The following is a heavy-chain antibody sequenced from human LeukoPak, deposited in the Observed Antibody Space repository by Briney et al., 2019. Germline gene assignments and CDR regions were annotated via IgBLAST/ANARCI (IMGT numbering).Heavy chain of an antibody. J-gene: IGHJ4*02. V-gene: IGHV3-73*01. CDR2: IRSTANGYAT. CDR1: GFTFSGSA. Sequence: GGSLRLSCAASGFTFSGSALHWVRQASGKGLEWVGRIRSTANGYATAYAASVKGRFTISRDDSKNTLYLQMNSLRAEDTAVYYCVRGAYSSSWLNFDYWGQGTLVTVSS. D-gene: IGHD6-13*01. CDR3: VRGAYSSSWLNFDY.